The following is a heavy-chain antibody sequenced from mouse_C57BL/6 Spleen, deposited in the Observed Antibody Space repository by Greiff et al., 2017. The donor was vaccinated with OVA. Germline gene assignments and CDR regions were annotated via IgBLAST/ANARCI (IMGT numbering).Heavy chain of an antibody. CDR3: ARAHYGGSYAMDY. Sequence: EVQVVESGGGLVKPGGSLTLSCAASGFTFSDYGMHWVRQAPEKGLEWVAYISSGSSTIYYADTVKGRFTISSDNATNTLFLQMTSLRSEDTAMYYCARAHYGGSYAMDYWGQGTSVTVAS. J-gene: IGHJ4*01. CDR2: ISSGSSTI. V-gene: IGHV5-17*01. CDR1: GFTFSDYG. D-gene: IGHD1-1*01.